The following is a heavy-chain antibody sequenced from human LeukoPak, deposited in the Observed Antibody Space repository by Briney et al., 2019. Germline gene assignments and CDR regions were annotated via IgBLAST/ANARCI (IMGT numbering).Heavy chain of an antibody. J-gene: IGHJ5*02. D-gene: IGHD3-3*01. Sequence: PSETLSLTCTVSGGSISSYYWSWIRQPPGKGLEWIGYIYHSGGTNYNPSLKSRVTISVDTSKNQFSLKLSSVTAADTAVYYCASGTKRGPGVDWFDPWGQGTLVTVSS. CDR1: GGSISSYY. V-gene: IGHV4-59*08. CDR3: ASGTKRGPGVDWFDP. CDR2: IYHSGGT.